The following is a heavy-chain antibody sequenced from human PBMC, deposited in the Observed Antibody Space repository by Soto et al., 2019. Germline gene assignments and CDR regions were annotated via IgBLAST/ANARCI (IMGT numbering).Heavy chain of an antibody. CDR3: ARAFVYQGSDSRGYSWDAGDF. Sequence: QVQLVQSGAEVKKPGASVKVSCKASGYTFTSSGMSWVRQAPGQGLEWMGWISAHTGSSEYAQRLQGRVTMTTDSSTSTAYMELRSMRSDDTAVYYCARAFVYQGSDSRGYSWDAGDFWGPGTLVTVSS. D-gene: IGHD3-22*01. J-gene: IGHJ3*01. CDR2: ISAHTGSS. V-gene: IGHV1-18*01. CDR1: GYTFTSSG.